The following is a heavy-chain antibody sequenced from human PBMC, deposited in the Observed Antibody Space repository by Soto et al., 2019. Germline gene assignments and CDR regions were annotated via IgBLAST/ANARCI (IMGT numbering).Heavy chain of an antibody. D-gene: IGHD4-17*01. V-gene: IGHV3-30-3*01. CDR2: ISYDGSNK. J-gene: IGHJ4*02. CDR3: AREADYGGNYFDY. CDR1: GFTFSSYA. Sequence: PGVSLRLSCAASGFTFSSYAMHWVRQAPGKGLEWVAVISYDGSNKYYADSVKGRFTISRDNSKNTLYLQMNSLRAEDTAVYYCAREADYGGNYFDYWGQGTLVTVSS.